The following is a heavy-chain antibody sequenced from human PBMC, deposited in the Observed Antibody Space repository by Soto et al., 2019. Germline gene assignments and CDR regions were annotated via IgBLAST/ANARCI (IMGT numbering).Heavy chain of an antibody. V-gene: IGHV3-23*01. CDR3: AKTSGATSHPLFDY. CDR2: ISGSGGST. J-gene: IGHJ4*02. Sequence: GGSLRLSCVASGFTFSSYAMSWVRQAPGKGLEWVSAISGSGGSTYYADSVKGRFTISRDNSKNTLYLQMNSLRAEDTAVYYCAKTSGATSHPLFDYWGQGTLVTVSS. CDR1: GFTFSSYA. D-gene: IGHD2-15*01.